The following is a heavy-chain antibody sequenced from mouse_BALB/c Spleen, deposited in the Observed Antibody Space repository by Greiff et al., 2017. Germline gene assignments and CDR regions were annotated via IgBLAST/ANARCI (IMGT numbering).Heavy chain of an antibody. J-gene: IGHJ4*01. Sequence: EVQLQQSGAELVKPGASVKLSCTASGFNIKDTYMHWVKQRPEQGLEWIGRIDPANGNTKYDPKFQGKATITADTASTTAYLKLSRLPTEDTAVNYCVTTDGNDGGYYAMASGGKGPS. CDR1: GFNIKDTY. D-gene: IGHD2-2*01. CDR3: VTTDGNDGGYYAMAS. CDR2: IDPANGNT. V-gene: IGHV14-3*02.